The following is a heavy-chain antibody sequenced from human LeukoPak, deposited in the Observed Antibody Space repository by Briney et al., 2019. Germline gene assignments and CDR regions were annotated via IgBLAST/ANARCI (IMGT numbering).Heavy chain of an antibody. CDR3: ARDDRSQLLRGDLPWFDP. CDR1: GFTFSTYD. D-gene: IGHD2-2*01. CDR2: IKQDGSEK. Sequence: PGGSLRLSCAASGFTFSTYDMNWVRQAPGKGLEWVANIKQDGSEKYYVDSVKGRFTISRDNAKNSLYLQMNSLRAEDTAVYYCARDDRSQLLRGDLPWFDPWGQGTLVTVSS. J-gene: IGHJ5*02. V-gene: IGHV3-7*01.